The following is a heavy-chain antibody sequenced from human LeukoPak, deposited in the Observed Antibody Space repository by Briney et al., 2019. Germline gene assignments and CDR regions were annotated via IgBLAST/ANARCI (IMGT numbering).Heavy chain of an antibody. CDR3: AKDQSLRFLEWLVLDY. J-gene: IGHJ4*02. CDR1: GFTFSSYA. D-gene: IGHD3-3*01. Sequence: PGRSLRLSCAASGFTFSSYAMHWVRQAPGKGLEWVAVISYDGSNKYYADSVKGRFTISRDNSKNTLYLQMNSLRAEDTAVYYCAKDQSLRFLEWLVLDYWGQGTLVTVSS. CDR2: ISYDGSNK. V-gene: IGHV3-30-3*01.